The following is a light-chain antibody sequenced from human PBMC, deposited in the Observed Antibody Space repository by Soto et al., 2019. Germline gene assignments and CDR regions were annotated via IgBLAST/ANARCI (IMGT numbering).Light chain of an antibody. CDR1: ISDIGTYDH. J-gene: IGLJ1*01. Sequence: LTQPASLSATPGQSITISGSGTISDIGTYDHVAWFQQFSGKTPKLVIYSVSDRPSGVSYRFSGSKRGNTASLTISGLQADDAADYYCISYPVSRCYVLGTGTKVIV. V-gene: IGLV2-14*01. CDR2: SVS. CDR3: ISYPVSRCYV.